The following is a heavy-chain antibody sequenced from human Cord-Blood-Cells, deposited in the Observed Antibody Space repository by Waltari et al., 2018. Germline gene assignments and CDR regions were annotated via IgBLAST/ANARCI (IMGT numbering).Heavy chain of an antibody. Sequence: QTLSLTCTVSGGSISSGGYYWSWIRQHPGKGLEWIGYIYYSGSTYYNPSLKSRVTISVDTSKNQFSLKLSSVTAADTAVYYCAREGVGATTGWFDPWGQGTLVTVSS. J-gene: IGHJ5*02. CDR1: GGSISSGGYY. D-gene: IGHD1-26*01. CDR2: IYYSGST. V-gene: IGHV4-31*03. CDR3: AREGVGATTGWFDP.